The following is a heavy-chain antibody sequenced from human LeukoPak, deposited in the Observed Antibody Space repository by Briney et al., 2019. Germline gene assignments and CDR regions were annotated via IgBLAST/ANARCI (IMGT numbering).Heavy chain of an antibody. CDR1: GFTVTSNY. CDR2: IYSGGST. V-gene: IGHV3-53*01. J-gene: IGHJ4*02. Sequence: GGSLRLSCAASGFTVTSNYISWVRQAPGKGLEWVAVIYSGGSTYYEDSVKGRFTISRDHSKNTLYLQMNSLRAEDTAVYYCARDPDGDLYFDYWGQGTLVTVSS. CDR3: ARDPDGDLYFDY. D-gene: IGHD4-17*01.